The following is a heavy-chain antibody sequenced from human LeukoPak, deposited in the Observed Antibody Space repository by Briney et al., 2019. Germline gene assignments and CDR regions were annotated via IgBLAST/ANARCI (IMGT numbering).Heavy chain of an antibody. V-gene: IGHV1-69*05. CDR3: ARDHDYGDCAPLPDGV. J-gene: IGHJ6*04. Sequence: SVKVSCKASGGTFSSYAISWVRQAPGQGLEWMGRIIPIFGTANYAQKFQGRVTITTDESTSTAYMELSSLRSEDTAVYYCARDHDYGDCAPLPDGVWGKGTTVTVSS. D-gene: IGHD4-17*01. CDR2: IIPIFGTA. CDR1: GGTFSSYA.